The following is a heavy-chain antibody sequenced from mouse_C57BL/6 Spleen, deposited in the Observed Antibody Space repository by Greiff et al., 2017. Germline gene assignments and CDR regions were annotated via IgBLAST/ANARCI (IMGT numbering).Heavy chain of an antibody. Sequence: VKLMESGPGLVQPSQSLSITCTVSGFSLTSYGVHWVRQSPGKGLEWLGVIWSGGSTDYNAAFISRLSISKDNSKSQVFFKMNSLQADDTAIYYCARNLRSYGCLDYWGQGTTLTVSS. CDR3: ARNLRSYGCLDY. V-gene: IGHV2-2*01. D-gene: IGHD2-2*01. CDR2: IWSGGST. J-gene: IGHJ2*01. CDR1: GFSLTSYG.